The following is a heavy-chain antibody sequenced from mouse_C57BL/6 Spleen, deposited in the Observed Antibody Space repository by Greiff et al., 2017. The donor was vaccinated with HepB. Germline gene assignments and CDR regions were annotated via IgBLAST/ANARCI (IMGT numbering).Heavy chain of an antibody. Sequence: VHLQQPGTELVKPGASVKLSCKASGYTFTSYWMHWVKQRPGQGLEWIGNINPSNGGTNYNEKFKSKATLTVDKSSSTAYMQLSSLTSEDSAVYYCARGASTVVPFAYWGQGTLVTVSA. CDR1: GYTFTSYW. D-gene: IGHD1-1*01. CDR3: ARGASTVVPFAY. CDR2: INPSNGGT. J-gene: IGHJ3*01. V-gene: IGHV1-53*01.